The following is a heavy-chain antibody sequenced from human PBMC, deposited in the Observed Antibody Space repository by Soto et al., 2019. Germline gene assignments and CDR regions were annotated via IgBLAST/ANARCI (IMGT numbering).Heavy chain of an antibody. D-gene: IGHD6-19*01. CDR2: IIPIFGTA. CDR3: ARAGIAVAGTPSYYYYYGMEV. V-gene: IGHV1-69*13. Sequence: SVKISCKAPGGPLSSYAISLVRQAPGQGLEWMGGIIPIFGTANYAQKFQGRVTITADESTSTAYMELSSLRSEDTAVYYCARAGIAVAGTPSYYYYYGMEVWGQGTTVTVSS. CDR1: GGPLSSYA. J-gene: IGHJ6*02.